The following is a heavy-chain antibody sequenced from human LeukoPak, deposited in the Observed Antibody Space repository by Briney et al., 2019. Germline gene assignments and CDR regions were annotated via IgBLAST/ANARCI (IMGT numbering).Heavy chain of an antibody. CDR1: GYSFTSYW. CDR2: IYPGDSGT. D-gene: IGHD2-21*02. Sequence: GESLKISCKGSGYSFTSYWIGWVRQMPGKGLEWMGIIYPGDSGTRYSPSFQGQVTISADKSISTAYLQWSSLKASDTAMYYCARDHCGGDCYSGPYYYYYGMDVWGQGTTVTVSS. V-gene: IGHV5-51*01. J-gene: IGHJ6*02. CDR3: ARDHCGGDCYSGPYYYYYGMDV.